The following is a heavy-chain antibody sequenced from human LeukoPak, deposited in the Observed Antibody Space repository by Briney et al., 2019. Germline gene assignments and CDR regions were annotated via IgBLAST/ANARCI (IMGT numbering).Heavy chain of an antibody. CDR3: ARVERGNYFDY. D-gene: IGHD3-10*01. Sequence: PGGSLRLXCAASGFTGSSNYMSWVRQAPGKGLESVSVIYSGGNTYYADSVKGRFTISRDNSKNTLYLQMNSLRAEDTAVYYCARVERGNYFDYWGQGTLVTVSS. J-gene: IGHJ4*02. CDR1: GFTGSSNY. CDR2: IYSGGNT. V-gene: IGHV3-53*01.